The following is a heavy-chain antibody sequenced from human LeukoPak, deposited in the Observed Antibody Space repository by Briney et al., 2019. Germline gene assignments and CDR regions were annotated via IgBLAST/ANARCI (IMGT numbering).Heavy chain of an antibody. CDR2: IIPILGIA. J-gene: IGHJ6*02. Sequence: GASVKVSCKASGGTFSSYAISWVRQAPGQGLEWMGRIIPILGIANYAQKFQGRVTITADKSTSTAYMELRSLRSDDTAVYYCARWELHGWSYYYYYGMDVWGQGTTVTVSS. D-gene: IGHD1-26*01. V-gene: IGHV1-69*04. CDR3: ARWELHGWSYYYYYGMDV. CDR1: GGTFSSYA.